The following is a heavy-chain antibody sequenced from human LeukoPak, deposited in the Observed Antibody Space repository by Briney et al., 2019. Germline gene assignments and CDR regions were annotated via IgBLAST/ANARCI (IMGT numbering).Heavy chain of an antibody. D-gene: IGHD2-8*01. CDR3: AREPNEDGCFDP. Sequence: ASVKVSCKASGYTFTSYDINGVRQATGQGLEWMGWMNPNSGNTGYAQKFQGRVTMTRNTSISTAYMELSSLRSEDTAVYYCAREPNEDGCFDPWGQGTLVTVSS. CDR2: MNPNSGNT. V-gene: IGHV1-8*01. J-gene: IGHJ5*02. CDR1: GYTFTSYD.